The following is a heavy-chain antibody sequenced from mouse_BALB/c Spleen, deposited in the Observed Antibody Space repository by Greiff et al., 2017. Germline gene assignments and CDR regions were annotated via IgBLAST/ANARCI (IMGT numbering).Heavy chain of an antibody. V-gene: IGHV3-2*02. CDR1: GYSITSDYA. CDR3: ARFSYYYGSSFDY. J-gene: IGHJ2*01. D-gene: IGHD1-1*01. Sequence: EVHLVESGPGLVKPSQSLSLTCTVTGYSITSDYAWNWIRQFPGNKLEWMGYISYSGSTSYNPSLKSRISITRDTSKNQFFLQLNSVTTEDTATYYCARFSYYYGSSFDYWGQGTTLTVSS. CDR2: ISYSGST.